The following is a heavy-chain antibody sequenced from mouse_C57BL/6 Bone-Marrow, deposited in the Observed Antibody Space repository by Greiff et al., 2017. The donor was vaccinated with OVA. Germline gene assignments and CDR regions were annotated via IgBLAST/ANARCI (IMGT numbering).Heavy chain of an antibody. J-gene: IGHJ3*01. D-gene: IGHD1-1*01. CDR1: GYTFTSYG. V-gene: IGHV1-81*01. Sequence: QVQLKQSGAELARPGASVKLSCKASGYTFTSYGISWVKQRTGQGLEWIGEIYPRSGNTSYNEKFKGKATLTADKSSSTAYMELRSLTSEDSAVYFCAKRYYYGSSHAYWGQGTLVTVSA. CDR3: AKRYYYGSSHAY. CDR2: IYPRSGNT.